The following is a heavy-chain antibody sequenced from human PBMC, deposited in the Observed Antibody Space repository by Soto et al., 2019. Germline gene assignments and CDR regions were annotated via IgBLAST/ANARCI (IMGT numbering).Heavy chain of an antibody. Sequence: GGSLRLSCAASDFTFSSYGMHWLRQAPGKGLEWLSVISYDGINKYYTDSVKGRFTISRDNSKNTLYLEMNTLRGEDTAVYYCARDRAFWSATHDAFDVWGQGTMVTVSS. J-gene: IGHJ3*01. CDR3: ARDRAFWSATHDAFDV. D-gene: IGHD3-3*01. V-gene: IGHV3-30*03. CDR2: ISYDGINK. CDR1: DFTFSSYG.